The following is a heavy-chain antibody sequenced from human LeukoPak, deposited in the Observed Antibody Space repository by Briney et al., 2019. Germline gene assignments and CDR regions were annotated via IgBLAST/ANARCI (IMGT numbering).Heavy chain of an antibody. Sequence: SETLSLTCTVSGGSISSSSYYWGWIRQPPGKGLEWTGYIYYSGSTNYNPSLKSRVTISVDMSKNQLSLKLSSVTAADTAVYYCARGRRDPLWGRGTLVTVSS. CDR1: GGSISSSSYY. J-gene: IGHJ2*01. D-gene: IGHD5-24*01. CDR2: IYYSGST. CDR3: ARGRRDPL. V-gene: IGHV4-61*05.